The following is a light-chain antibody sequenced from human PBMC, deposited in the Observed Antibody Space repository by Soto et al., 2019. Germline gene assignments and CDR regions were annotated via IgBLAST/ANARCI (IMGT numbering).Light chain of an antibody. CDR1: QDISKY. Sequence: DIPMTQSPSSLSASVGDRVTITCRASQDISKYLAWYQQTPGKCPKLLIYAASTLQSGVPSRFSGSGSGTDFTLTISSLQPEDVATYFCQKYNSAPRTFGQGTKVEIK. CDR2: AAS. CDR3: QKYNSAPRT. V-gene: IGKV1-27*01. J-gene: IGKJ1*01.